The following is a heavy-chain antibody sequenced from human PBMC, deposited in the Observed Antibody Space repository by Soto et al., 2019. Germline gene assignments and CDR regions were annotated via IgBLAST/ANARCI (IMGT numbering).Heavy chain of an antibody. J-gene: IGHJ6*02. CDR3: ARLSQFDGSGRYYGMDV. CDR2: IYYSGST. Sequence: PSETLSLTCTVSGGSISSSSYYWGWIRQPPGKGLEWIGSIYYSGSTYYNPSLKSRVTISVDTSKNQFSLKLSSVTAADTAVYYCARLSQFDGSGRYYGMDVWGQGTTVTVSS. D-gene: IGHD3-10*01. CDR1: GGSISSSSYY. V-gene: IGHV4-39*01.